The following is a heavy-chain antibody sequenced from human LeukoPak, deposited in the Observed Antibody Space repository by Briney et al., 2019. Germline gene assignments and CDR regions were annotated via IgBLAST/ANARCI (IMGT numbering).Heavy chain of an antibody. J-gene: IGHJ4*02. CDR1: GGSFSGYY. CDR3: ARGRSSRGDVVVPAAGKYYFDY. D-gene: IGHD2-2*01. CDR2: INHSGST. V-gene: IGHV4-34*01. Sequence: SETLSLTCAVYGGSFSGYYWSWIRQPPGKGLEWIGEINHSGSTNYNPSLKSRVTISVDTSKNQFSLKLSSVTAADTAVYYCARGRSSRGDVVVPAAGKYYFDYWGQGTLVTVSS.